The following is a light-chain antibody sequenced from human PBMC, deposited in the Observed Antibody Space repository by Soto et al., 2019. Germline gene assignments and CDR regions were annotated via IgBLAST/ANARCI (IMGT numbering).Light chain of an antibody. V-gene: IGLV2-11*01. CDR2: DVS. CDR3: CSYAGDFYV. CDR1: TSDVGGYDY. J-gene: IGLJ1*01. Sequence: QSALTQPRSVSGSPGQSVAISCTGTTSDVGGYDYVSWHQQHPGKAPELIIFDVSKRPSGVPDRFSGSKSGNTASLTISGLQAEDEADYFCCSYAGDFYVFRSGTKLTVL.